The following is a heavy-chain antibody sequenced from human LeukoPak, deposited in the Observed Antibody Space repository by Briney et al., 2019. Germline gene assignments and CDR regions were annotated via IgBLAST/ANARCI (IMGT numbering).Heavy chain of an antibody. CDR2: IYPRDSDI. CDR3: ARMIGLGEVSPYFDY. D-gene: IGHD3-16*02. J-gene: IGHJ4*02. Sequence: GESLKISCKGSGYSFTSYWIAWVRQMPGKGPEWMGIIYPRDSDIRYNPPFQGQVTISADKSISTAYLQWSSLEASDTAMYYCARMIGLGEVSPYFDYWGQGTLVTVSS. V-gene: IGHV5-51*01. CDR1: GYSFTSYW.